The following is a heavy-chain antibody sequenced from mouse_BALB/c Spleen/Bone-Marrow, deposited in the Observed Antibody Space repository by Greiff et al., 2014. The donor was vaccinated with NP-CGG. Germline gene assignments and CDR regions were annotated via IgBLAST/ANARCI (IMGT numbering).Heavy chain of an antibody. CDR3: ARYRLGTYFDY. V-gene: IGHV14-3*02. CDR1: GFNIKDTY. Sequence: VHVKQSGAELVKPGASVRLSCTASGFNIKDTYMDWVKQRPEQGLEWIGRIDPANGNTKYDPKFQGKATITADTSSNTAYLQLSSLTSEDTAVYYCARYRLGTYFDYWGQGTTLTVSS. D-gene: IGHD2-14*01. J-gene: IGHJ2*01. CDR2: IDPANGNT.